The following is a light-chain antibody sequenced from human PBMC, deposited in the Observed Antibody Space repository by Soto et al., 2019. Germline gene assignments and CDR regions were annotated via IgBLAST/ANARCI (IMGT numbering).Light chain of an antibody. Sequence: DIVLTQSPLSLPVTPGEPASISCRSSQSLLHRNGYNYLDWYLQKPGQSPQLLIYLGSNRASGVPDRFSDSGSGTDFTLKISRVEAEDVGIYSGMKALQTTLAFGGGTKVEIK. CDR3: MKALQTTLA. V-gene: IGKV2-28*01. CDR1: QSLLHRNGYNY. J-gene: IGKJ4*01. CDR2: LGS.